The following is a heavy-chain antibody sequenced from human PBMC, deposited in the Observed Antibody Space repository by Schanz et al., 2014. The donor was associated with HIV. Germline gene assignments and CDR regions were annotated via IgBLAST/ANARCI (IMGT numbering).Heavy chain of an antibody. J-gene: IGHJ4*02. CDR3: ARRSSDGGYYDN. D-gene: IGHD2-15*01. Sequence: VQLLESGGGLVQPGGSLRLSCAASGFTFSDFYMSWIRQAPGKGLEWVAFISYDGSVKSYGDSVKGRFTISRDNAKNTLYLQMNSLRDEDTAVYYCARRSSDGGYYDNWGQGTLVTVSS. CDR1: GFTFSDFY. V-gene: IGHV3-30*03. CDR2: ISYDGSVK.